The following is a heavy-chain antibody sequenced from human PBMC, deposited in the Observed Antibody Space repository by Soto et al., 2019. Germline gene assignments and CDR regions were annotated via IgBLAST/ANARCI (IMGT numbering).Heavy chain of an antibody. V-gene: IGHV4-30-4*01. CDR2: IYYGGST. Sequence: QVQLQESGPGLVKPSQTLSLTCTVSGGSISSGDYYWSWIRQPPGRGLEWIGYIYYGGSTYYNPSLKSRVTKSVDTSKNQFSLKLSSVTAADTAGDYCARGASIAAAEVDYWGQGTLVTGSS. J-gene: IGHJ4*02. D-gene: IGHD6-13*01. CDR1: GGSISSGDYY. CDR3: ARGASIAAAEVDY.